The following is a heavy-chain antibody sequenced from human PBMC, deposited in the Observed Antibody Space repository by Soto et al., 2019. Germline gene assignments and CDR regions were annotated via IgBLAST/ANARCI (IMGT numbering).Heavy chain of an antibody. D-gene: IGHD3-16*01. Sequence: EVQLVESGGDLVQPGGSLRLSCAASAFSFSSYWMTWVRQAPGKGLEWVANIKQDGREKYYVASVKGRFTISRDNGKNLLYLQMDSLTPDDTAVYYCAGDGVRNGAYNGWLDPWGQGTLVTVSS. V-gene: IGHV3-7*03. CDR3: AGDGVRNGAYNGWLDP. J-gene: IGHJ5*02. CDR1: AFSFSSYW. CDR2: IKQDGREK.